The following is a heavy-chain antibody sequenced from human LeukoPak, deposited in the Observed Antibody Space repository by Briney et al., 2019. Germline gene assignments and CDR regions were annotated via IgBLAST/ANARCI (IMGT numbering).Heavy chain of an antibody. Sequence: PGGSLRLSCIASGFTVSSNYMNWVRQAPGKGLEWVSSITSSSYTYYADSMKGRFTISRDNANNSLSLQMNNLRPEDTAVYYCARDLGYYRADYWGQGTLVTVSS. CDR3: ARDLGYYRADY. D-gene: IGHD1-26*01. CDR1: GFTVSSNY. V-gene: IGHV3-69-1*01. J-gene: IGHJ4*02. CDR2: ITSSSYT.